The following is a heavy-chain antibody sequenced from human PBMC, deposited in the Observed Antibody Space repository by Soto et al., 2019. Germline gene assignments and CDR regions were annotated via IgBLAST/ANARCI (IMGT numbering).Heavy chain of an antibody. CDR1: GGTFSSYA. CDR2: IIPIFGTA. J-gene: IGHJ4*02. CDR3: ARVSKEITIFGVVPRGFDY. V-gene: IGHV1-69*13. D-gene: IGHD3-3*01. Sequence: SVKVSCKASGGTFSSYAISWVRQAPGQGLEWMGGIIPIFGTANYAQKFQGRVTITADESTSTAYMELSSLRSEDTAVYYCARVSKEITIFGVVPRGFDYWGQGTLVTVSS.